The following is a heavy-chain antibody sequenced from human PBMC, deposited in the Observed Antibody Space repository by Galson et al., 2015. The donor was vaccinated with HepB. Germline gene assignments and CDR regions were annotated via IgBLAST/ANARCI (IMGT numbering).Heavy chain of an antibody. D-gene: IGHD2-2*01. CDR1: GYTFTGYY. Sequence: SVKVSCKASGYTFTGYYMHWVRQAPGQGLEWMGWINPNSGGTNYAQKFQGWVTMTRDTSISTAYMELSRLRSDDTAVYYCARGPSHCTSTSCYYYYAMDVWGQGTTVTVSS. CDR3: ARGPSHCTSTSCYYYYAMDV. V-gene: IGHV1-2*04. J-gene: IGHJ6*02. CDR2: INPNSGGT.